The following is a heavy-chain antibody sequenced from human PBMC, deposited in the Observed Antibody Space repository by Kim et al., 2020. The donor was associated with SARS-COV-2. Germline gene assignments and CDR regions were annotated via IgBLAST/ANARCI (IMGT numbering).Heavy chain of an antibody. CDR1: GFTFSNYG. D-gene: IGHD6-13*01. Sequence: GSLRLSCAASGFTFSNYGMTWVRQAPGKGLEWVSGISGSGDITTYADSVKGRFTISRDNSKNALYLQMSSLRAEDTAMYYCANPRQPDYWGQGTLVTVSS. J-gene: IGHJ4*02. V-gene: IGHV3-23*01. CDR2: ISGSGDIT. CDR3: ANPRQPDY.